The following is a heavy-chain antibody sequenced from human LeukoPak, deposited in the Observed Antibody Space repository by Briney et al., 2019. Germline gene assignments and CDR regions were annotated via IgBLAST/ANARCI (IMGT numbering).Heavy chain of an antibody. J-gene: IGHJ5*02. CDR1: GYTFTGYY. D-gene: IGHD6-13*01. V-gene: IGHV1-2*02. CDR3: ARGLGSSSWFDP. Sequence: ATVKVSCKASGYTFTGYYMHWVRQAPGQGLEWMGWINPNSGGTNYAQKFQGRVTMTRDTSISTAYMELSRLRSDDTAVYYCARGLGSSSWFDPWGQGTLVTVSS. CDR2: INPNSGGT.